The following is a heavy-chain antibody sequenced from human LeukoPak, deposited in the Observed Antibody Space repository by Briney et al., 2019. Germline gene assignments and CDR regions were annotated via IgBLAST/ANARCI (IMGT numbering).Heavy chain of an antibody. CDR1: GGSISSGDYY. J-gene: IGHJ3*02. Sequence: SETLSLTCTVSGGSISSGDYYWSWIRQPPGKGLEWIGEINHSGSTNYNPSLKSRVTISVDTSKNQFSLKLSSVTAADTAVYYCASRGPRRAFDIWGQGTMVTVSS. CDR2: INHSGST. V-gene: IGHV4-39*07. D-gene: IGHD3-10*01. CDR3: ASRGPRRAFDI.